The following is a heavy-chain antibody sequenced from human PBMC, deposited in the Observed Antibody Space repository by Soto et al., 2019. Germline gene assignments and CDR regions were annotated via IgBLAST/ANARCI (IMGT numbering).Heavy chain of an antibody. CDR2: INPNSGGT. D-gene: IGHD2-15*01. Sequence: RASVKVSCKASGYTFTGYYMHWVRQAPGQGLEWMGWINPNSGGTNYAQKFQGWVTMTRDTSISTAYMELSRLRSDDTAVYYCARGVCSGGSCYFDYWGQGTLVTISS. J-gene: IGHJ4*02. V-gene: IGHV1-2*04. CDR1: GYTFTGYY. CDR3: ARGVCSGGSCYFDY.